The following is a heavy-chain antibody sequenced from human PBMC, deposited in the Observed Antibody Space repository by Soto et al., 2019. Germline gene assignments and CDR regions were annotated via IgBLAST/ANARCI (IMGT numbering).Heavy chain of an antibody. D-gene: IGHD5-12*01. CDR2: IWYDGSNK. CDR1: GFTFSSYG. Sequence: PGGSLRLSCAASGFTFSSYGMHWVRQAPGKGLEWVAVIWYDGSNKYYADSVKGRFTISRDNSKNTLYLQMNSLRAEDTAVYYCARGYSGYDHYYYYGMDVWGQGTTVTVSS. V-gene: IGHV3-33*01. CDR3: ARGYSGYDHYYYYGMDV. J-gene: IGHJ6*02.